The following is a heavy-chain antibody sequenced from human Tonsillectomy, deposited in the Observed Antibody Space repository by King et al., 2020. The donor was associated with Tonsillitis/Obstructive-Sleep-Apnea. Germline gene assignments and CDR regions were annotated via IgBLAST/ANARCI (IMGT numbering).Heavy chain of an antibody. Sequence: VQLVESGGGLVQPGGSLRLSFAASGFTFSSLAMRWVRQAPGTGLEWVSAISGSGGGTYYAESVKGRFTISRDNSKNTLYLQMNSLRAEDTAVYYCAKDLTVTIRDYYYYMDVWGKGTTVTVSS. V-gene: IGHV3-23*04. CDR1: GFTFSSLA. CDR3: AKDLTVTIRDYYYYMDV. D-gene: IGHD4-17*01. J-gene: IGHJ6*03. CDR2: ISGSGGGT.